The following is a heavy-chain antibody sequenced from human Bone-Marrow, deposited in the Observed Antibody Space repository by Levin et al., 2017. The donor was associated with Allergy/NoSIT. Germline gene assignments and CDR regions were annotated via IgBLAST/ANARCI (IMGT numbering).Heavy chain of an antibody. Sequence: QSGGSLRLSCAVSGFTFSSYWMSWGRQAPGKGLEWVATIKEDGSEKYYVDSVGGRFTISRDNAKNLLHLQMNSLGAEDTAVYYCAISSATTGRGIWGQGTLVTVSS. CDR3: AISSATTGRGI. J-gene: IGHJ4*02. CDR1: GFTFSSYW. V-gene: IGHV3-7*02. CDR2: IKEDGSEK. D-gene: IGHD1-1*01.